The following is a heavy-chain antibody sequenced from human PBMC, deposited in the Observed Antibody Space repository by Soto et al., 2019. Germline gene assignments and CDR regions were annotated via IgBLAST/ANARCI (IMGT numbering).Heavy chain of an antibody. J-gene: IGHJ6*02. CDR1: GYTFTSYE. V-gene: IGHV1-46*01. CDR2: INPSGGST. CDR3: ARDQEQYYDFWSGYYPGYYYYGMDV. D-gene: IGHD3-3*01. Sequence: ASVKVSCKACGYTFTSYEMHWVLQAPGQGLERMGIINPSGGSTSYAQKFQGRVTMTRDTSTSTVYMELSSLRSEDTAVYYCARDQEQYYDFWSGYYPGYYYYGMDVWGQGTTVTVSS.